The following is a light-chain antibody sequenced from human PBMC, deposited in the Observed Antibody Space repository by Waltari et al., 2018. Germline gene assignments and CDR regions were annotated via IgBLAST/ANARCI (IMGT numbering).Light chain of an antibody. CDR2: MAS. CDR1: QSVGTW. CDR3: QQYSSFST. J-gene: IGKJ2*01. Sequence: DIQMTQSPSTLSASVGDRVTISCRASQSVGTWLAWYQQKPGKAPKLLIYMASSLESEVPSRFSGSGSGTEFTLTISSPQPDDYATYSCQQYSSFSTFGQGTKVDI. V-gene: IGKV1-5*03.